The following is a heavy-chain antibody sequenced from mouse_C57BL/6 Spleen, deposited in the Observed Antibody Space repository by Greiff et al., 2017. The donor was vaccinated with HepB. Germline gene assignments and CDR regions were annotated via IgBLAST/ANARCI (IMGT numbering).Heavy chain of an antibody. CDR3: ARGSAGSSYVGDY. V-gene: IGHV1-19*01. J-gene: IGHJ2*01. CDR2: INPYNGGT. Sequence: VQLKQSGPVLVKPGASVKMSCKASGYTFTDYYMNWVKQSHGKSLEWIGVINPYNGGTSYNQKFKGKATLTVDKSSSTAYMELNSLTSEDSAVYYCARGSAGSSYVGDYWGQGTTLTVSS. D-gene: IGHD1-1*01. CDR1: GYTFTDYY.